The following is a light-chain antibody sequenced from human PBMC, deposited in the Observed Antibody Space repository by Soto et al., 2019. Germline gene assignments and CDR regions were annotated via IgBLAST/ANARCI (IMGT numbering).Light chain of an antibody. Sequence: PGERATLSCRASQSVGSYLAWYQQKPGQAPRLLIYDASNRATGIPARFTVSGSETDFALTISCLEAEGFAVYFCQQRKTGQVTFGQGTRLEIK. J-gene: IGKJ5*01. CDR3: QQRKTGQVT. V-gene: IGKV3-11*01. CDR2: DAS. CDR1: QSVGSY.